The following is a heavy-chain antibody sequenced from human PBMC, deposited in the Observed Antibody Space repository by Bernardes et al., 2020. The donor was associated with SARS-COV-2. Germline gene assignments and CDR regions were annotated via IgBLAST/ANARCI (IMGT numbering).Heavy chain of an antibody. CDR3: ASHSSSSSLTNWYFDL. CDR1: GFTFADYG. CDR2: INWNGGST. V-gene: IGHV3-20*01. Sequence: GGSLRLSCAASGFTFADYGMRWVRQAPGKGLEWVAGINWNGGSTGYADSVKGRFTISRDNAKNSLYLQMNSLRAEDTALYHCASHSSSSSLTNWYFDLWGRGTLVTVSP. D-gene: IGHD6-13*01. J-gene: IGHJ2*01.